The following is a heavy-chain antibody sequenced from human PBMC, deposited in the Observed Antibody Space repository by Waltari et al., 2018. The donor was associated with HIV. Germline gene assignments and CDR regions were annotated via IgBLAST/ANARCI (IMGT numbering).Heavy chain of an antibody. V-gene: IGHV4-34*01. CDR1: GGSLSGYH. CDR2: INHSGIT. Sequence: VQVHQWGAGLLKPSETLSLTCAVYGGSLSGYHWNWIRQPPRKGLEWIGEINHSGITNYNPSLKSRVTISIDTSKNQFSLKLTSVTAADTAVYYCAISEAVAALIDYWGQGTLVTVSS. D-gene: IGHD6-13*01. CDR3: AISEAVAALIDY. J-gene: IGHJ4*02.